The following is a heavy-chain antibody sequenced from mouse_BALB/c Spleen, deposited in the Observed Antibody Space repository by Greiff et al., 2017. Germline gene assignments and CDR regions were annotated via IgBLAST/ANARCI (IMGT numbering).Heavy chain of an antibody. Sequence: VQVVESGPGLVAPSQSLSITCTVSGFSLTSYGVHWVRQPPGKGLEWLGVIWAGGSTNYNSALMSRLSISKDNSKSQVFLKMNSLQTDDTAMYYCARAPHYYGSRGGAMDYWGQGTSVTVSS. CDR1: GFSLTSYG. V-gene: IGHV2-9*02. CDR2: IWAGGST. CDR3: ARAPHYYGSRGGAMDY. J-gene: IGHJ4*01. D-gene: IGHD1-1*01.